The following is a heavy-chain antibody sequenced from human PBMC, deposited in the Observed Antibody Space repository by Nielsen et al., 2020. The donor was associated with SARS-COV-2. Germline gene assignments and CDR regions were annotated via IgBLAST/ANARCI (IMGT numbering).Heavy chain of an antibody. CDR3: ARLYCSSDTCYSLFDYMDD. Sequence: SETLSLTCTVSGGPISRYYWSWIRQPPGKGLEWIAYFYYSGATNHNPSLKSRVTISADTPKNQFSLKLRSVTAADTAVYYCARLYCSSDTCYSLFDYMDDWGRGTTVTVSS. CDR1: GGPISRYY. CDR2: FYYSGAT. J-gene: IGHJ6*03. D-gene: IGHD2-2*01. V-gene: IGHV4-59*01.